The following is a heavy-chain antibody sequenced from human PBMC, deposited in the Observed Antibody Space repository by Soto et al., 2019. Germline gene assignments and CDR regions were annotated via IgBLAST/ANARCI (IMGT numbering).Heavy chain of an antibody. CDR3: ARARDGYNYGPFDY. CDR1: GYSFNTYY. V-gene: IGHV1-46*02. Sequence: ASVKVSCKASGYSFNTYYIHWVRQAPGQGLEWMGIINPSGGTTTYAQKFQGTVTMTRDASTRAVNMEVSSLGSEDTAAYYCARARDGYNYGPFDYWGQGTLVTVSS. CDR2: INPSGGTT. J-gene: IGHJ4*02. D-gene: IGHD5-12*01.